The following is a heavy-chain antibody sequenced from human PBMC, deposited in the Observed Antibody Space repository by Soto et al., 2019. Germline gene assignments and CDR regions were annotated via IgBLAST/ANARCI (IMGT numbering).Heavy chain of an antibody. CDR1: RFTLSNDL. Sequence: WGTLRLSCSASRFTLSNDLGHRVLQSPGKGLVWVSRISADGSDTAYADSVKGRFSSSRDNARNTVYRQMSSLRDDDTAVYYYRCKVRSGPWRAWGQGTLVTVSS. J-gene: IGHJ5*02. CDR2: ISADGSDT. D-gene: IGHD2-8*01. CDR3: RCKVRSGPWRA. V-gene: IGHV3-74*01.